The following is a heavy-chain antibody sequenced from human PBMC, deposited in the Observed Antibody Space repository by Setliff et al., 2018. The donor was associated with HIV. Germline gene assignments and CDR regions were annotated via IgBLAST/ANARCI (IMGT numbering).Heavy chain of an antibody. Sequence: GSGPTLVNPTQTLTLTCTFSGFSLSTNGVGVGWIRQPPGKALEWLALIYWDADKRYSPSLKNRLTITKDTSKNQVLLTMTNMDPLDTATYYCAHRKVAAVGTLFDYWGQGTLVTVSS. CDR2: IYWDADK. CDR3: AHRKVAAVGTLFDY. CDR1: GFSLSTNGVG. D-gene: IGHD6-19*01. J-gene: IGHJ4*02. V-gene: IGHV2-5*02.